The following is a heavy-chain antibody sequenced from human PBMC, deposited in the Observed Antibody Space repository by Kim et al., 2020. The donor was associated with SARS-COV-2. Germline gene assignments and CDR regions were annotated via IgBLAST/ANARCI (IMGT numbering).Heavy chain of an antibody. V-gene: IGHV4-59*01. J-gene: IGHJ5*02. D-gene: IGHD3-3*01. Sequence: RVTISVDTSKNQFSLKLSSVTAADTAVYYCARVRSVGITIFGVALYGFDPWGQGTLVTVSS. CDR3: ARVRSVGITIFGVALYGFDP.